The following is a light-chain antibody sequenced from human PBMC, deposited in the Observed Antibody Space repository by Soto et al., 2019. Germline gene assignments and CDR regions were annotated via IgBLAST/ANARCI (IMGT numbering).Light chain of an antibody. Sequence: QSVLTQPPSASGTPGQRVTISCSGSSSNIGRNAINWYQQFPGTAPKLLIFSNYQRPSGVPDRFSGSKSGTSASLAISGLQSADEADYYCASWDDSLNDWVFGGGTQLTVL. J-gene: IGLJ3*02. V-gene: IGLV1-44*01. CDR3: ASWDDSLNDWV. CDR2: SNY. CDR1: SSNIGRNA.